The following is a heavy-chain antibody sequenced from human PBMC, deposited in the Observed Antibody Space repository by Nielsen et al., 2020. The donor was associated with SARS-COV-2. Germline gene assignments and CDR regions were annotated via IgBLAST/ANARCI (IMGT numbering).Heavy chain of an antibody. Sequence: ASVKVSCKASGYTFSNYGISWVRQAPGQGLEWMGVIYPSVGSTIYAQKFQGRVSMTRDTSTSTVSMELRSLRSEDTAVYYCARGAWLDPWGQGTLVSVSS. CDR3: ARGAWLDP. CDR1: GYTFSNYG. V-gene: IGHV1-46*01. CDR2: IYPSVGST. D-gene: IGHD1-26*01. J-gene: IGHJ5*02.